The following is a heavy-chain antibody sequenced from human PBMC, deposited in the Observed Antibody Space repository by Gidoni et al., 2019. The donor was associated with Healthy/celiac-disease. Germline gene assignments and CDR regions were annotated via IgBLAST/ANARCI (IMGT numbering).Heavy chain of an antibody. D-gene: IGHD6-6*01. CDR3: AKDYSSSSLYYFDY. Sequence: EVQLLEAGGGLVQPGGSLRRSCAASGFTFGSYAMSWVRQAPGKGLEWVSAISGSGGSTYYADSVKGRFTISRDNSKNPLYLQMNSLRAEDTAVYYCAKDYSSSSLYYFDYWGQGTLVTVSS. CDR2: ISGSGGST. CDR1: GFTFGSYA. V-gene: IGHV3-23*01. J-gene: IGHJ4*02.